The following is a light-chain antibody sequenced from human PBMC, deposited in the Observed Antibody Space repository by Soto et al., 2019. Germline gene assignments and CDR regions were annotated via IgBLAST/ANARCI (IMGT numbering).Light chain of an antibody. CDR2: GVT. CDR3: FSHRSGDSHV. Sequence: QSVLTQPASVSGSPGQSITISCTGTSSDIGAYNYVSWYQQYPAKAPKLMIYGVTNRPSGVSNRFSGSKTGNTASLTISGLQAEDEADYYCFSHRSGDSHVFGTGTKVTVL. J-gene: IGLJ1*01. V-gene: IGLV2-14*01. CDR1: SSDIGAYNY.